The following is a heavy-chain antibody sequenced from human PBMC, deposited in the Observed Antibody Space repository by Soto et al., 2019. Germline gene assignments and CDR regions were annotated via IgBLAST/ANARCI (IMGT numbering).Heavy chain of an antibody. V-gene: IGHV3-33*01. D-gene: IGHD6-13*01. CDR1: VFTFSSYG. CDR2: IWYDGSNK. CDR3: ARDPPHIAAAGTPTGLFDY. J-gene: IGHJ4*02. Sequence: GGSLRLSCAASVFTFSSYGMHWVRQAPGKGLEWVAVIWYDGSNKYYADSVKGRFTISRDNSKNTLYLQMNSLRAEDTAVYYCARDPPHIAAAGTPTGLFDYWGQGTLVTVSS.